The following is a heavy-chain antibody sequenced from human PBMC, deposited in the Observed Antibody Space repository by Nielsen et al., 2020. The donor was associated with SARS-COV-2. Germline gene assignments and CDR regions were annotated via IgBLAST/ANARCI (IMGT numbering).Heavy chain of an antibody. Sequence: GSLRPSCAVYGGSFSGYYWSWIRQPPGKGLEWIGEINHSGSTNYNPSLKSRVTISVDTSKNQFSLKLSSVTAADTAVYYCARRPRRYCSSTSCYTVSHYFDYWGQGTLVTVSS. CDR1: GGSFSGYY. CDR3: ARRPRRYCSSTSCYTVSHYFDY. CDR2: INHSGST. D-gene: IGHD2-2*02. V-gene: IGHV4-34*01. J-gene: IGHJ4*02.